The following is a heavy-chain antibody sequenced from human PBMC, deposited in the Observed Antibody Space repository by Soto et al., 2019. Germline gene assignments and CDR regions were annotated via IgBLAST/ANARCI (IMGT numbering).Heavy chain of an antibody. Sequence: ASVKVSCKASGYTFTNYAVHWVRQAPGQGLEWMGWINAANGDTKHSQNFQGRVTITRDTSANTAYLELSSLRSEDTAVYYCARWWSGYNSFFDSWGQGTRVTVSS. J-gene: IGHJ4*02. V-gene: IGHV1-3*01. D-gene: IGHD3-3*01. CDR3: ARWWSGYNSFFDS. CDR2: INAANGDT. CDR1: GYTFTNYA.